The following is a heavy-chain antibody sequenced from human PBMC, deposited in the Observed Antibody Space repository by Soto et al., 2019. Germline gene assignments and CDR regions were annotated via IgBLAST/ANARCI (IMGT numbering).Heavy chain of an antibody. CDR2: IYWNDDK. CDR1: GFSLSTSGVG. J-gene: IGHJ3*02. CDR3: ARQILTGYYRGAFDI. Sequence: SGPTLVKPTQTLTLTCTFSGFSLSTSGVGVGWIRQPPGKALEWLALIYWNDDKRYSPSLKSRLTITKDTSKNQVVLTMTNMDPVDTATYYCARQILTGYYRGAFDIWGQGTMVTVSS. V-gene: IGHV2-5*01. D-gene: IGHD3-9*01.